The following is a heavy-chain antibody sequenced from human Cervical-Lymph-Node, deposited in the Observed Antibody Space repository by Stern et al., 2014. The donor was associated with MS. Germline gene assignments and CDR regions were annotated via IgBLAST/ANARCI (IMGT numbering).Heavy chain of an antibody. J-gene: IGHJ4*02. Sequence: QITLKESGPTLVKPTQTLTLTCTFSGFSLTTSGVAVGWIRQPPGKALEWLALIYWDDAKWYSSVLKSRLTTIKDTSQNPDVPIMTSMDPVDTATYYCAHRQGVHAPFDFWGQGTLVTVSS. CDR2: IYWDDAK. CDR1: GFSLTTSGVA. CDR3: AHRQGVHAPFDF. D-gene: IGHD3-16*01. V-gene: IGHV2-5*02.